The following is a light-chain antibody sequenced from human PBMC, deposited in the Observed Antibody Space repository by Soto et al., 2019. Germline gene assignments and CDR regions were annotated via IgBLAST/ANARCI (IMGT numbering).Light chain of an antibody. CDR2: QVT. Sequence: QSALTQPASVSGSPGQSITISCTGTSSDLAIYNYVSWYQQQPGKAPKLMIYQVTNRPSGVSNRFSGSRSGNTASLTISGLQAEDEADYYCSSYTSSNTVFGGGTKLTVL. CDR3: SSYTSSNTV. J-gene: IGLJ3*02. CDR1: SSDLAIYNY. V-gene: IGLV2-14*01.